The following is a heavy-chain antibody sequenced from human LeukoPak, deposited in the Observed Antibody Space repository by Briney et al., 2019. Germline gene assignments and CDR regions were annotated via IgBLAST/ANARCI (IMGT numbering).Heavy chain of an antibody. Sequence: GSLRLSCRASGFTFSDYGMSWVRQAPGKGLEWVGFIRGKAYGGTAEYAASVKGRFSISRDDSRSIAYLQMNSLKTEDTAVYYCTGDQFFWGQGTLVTVSS. J-gene: IGHJ4*02. CDR2: IRGKAYGGTA. V-gene: IGHV3-49*04. D-gene: IGHD3-3*01. CDR1: GFTFSDYG. CDR3: TGDQFF.